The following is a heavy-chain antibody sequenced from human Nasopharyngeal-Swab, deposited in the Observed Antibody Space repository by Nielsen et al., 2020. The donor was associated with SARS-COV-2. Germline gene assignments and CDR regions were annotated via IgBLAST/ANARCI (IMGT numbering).Heavy chain of an antibody. CDR2: INSDGSSP. D-gene: IGHD3-3*01. J-gene: IGHJ6*02. V-gene: IGHV3-74*01. Sequence: GESLKISCAASGFTFSSYWMHWVRQAPGKGLVWVSRINSDGSSPSYADSVKGRFTISRDNAKNTLYLQMSSLRAEDTAVYYCARDLRFFTPSNYYYYGMDVWGQGTTVTVSS. CDR3: ARDLRFFTPSNYYYYGMDV. CDR1: GFTFSSYW.